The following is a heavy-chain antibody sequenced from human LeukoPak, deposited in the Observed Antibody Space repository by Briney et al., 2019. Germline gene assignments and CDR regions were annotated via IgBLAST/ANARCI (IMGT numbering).Heavy chain of an antibody. D-gene: IGHD6-19*01. J-gene: IGHJ6*03. CDR3: AREAKQWLVTPTYYYMDV. CDR1: GFTFSSYW. CDR2: IKQDGSEK. V-gene: IGHV3-7*01. Sequence: GALRLSCAASGFTFSSYWMSWVRQAPGKGLEWVANIKQDGSEKYYMDSVKGRFTISRDNAKNSLYLQMNSLRAEDTAVYYCAREAKQWLVTPTYYYMDVWGKGTTVTVSS.